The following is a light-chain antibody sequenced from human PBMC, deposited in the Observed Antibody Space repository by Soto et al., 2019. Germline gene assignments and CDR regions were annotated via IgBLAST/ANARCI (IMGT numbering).Light chain of an antibody. Sequence: DIHMTQSPSSLYASVGDTVTITCRASQNIDMYLNWYQQKPGKAPRVLISGASNLQSGVPSRFSGSGSGTDFTLTISSLQSEDFASYFCQHTFNSPPWTLGQGTKV. CDR3: QHTFNSPPWT. J-gene: IGKJ1*01. CDR1: QNIDMY. CDR2: GAS. V-gene: IGKV1-39*01.